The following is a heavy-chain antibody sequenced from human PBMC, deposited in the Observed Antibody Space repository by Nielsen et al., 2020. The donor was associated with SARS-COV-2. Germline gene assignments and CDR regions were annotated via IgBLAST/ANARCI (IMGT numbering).Heavy chain of an antibody. J-gene: IGHJ4*02. CDR2: ISWNSGSI. D-gene: IGHD6-19*01. CDR3: ASSGWLDY. CDR1: GFTFYDYG. Sequence: SLKISCEASGFTFYDYGMHWVRQAPGKGLEWVSGISWNSGSIGYADSVKGRFTISRHNSKNTLYLQMNSLRTEDTAVYYCASSGWLDYWGQGTRVTVSS. V-gene: IGHV3-9*01.